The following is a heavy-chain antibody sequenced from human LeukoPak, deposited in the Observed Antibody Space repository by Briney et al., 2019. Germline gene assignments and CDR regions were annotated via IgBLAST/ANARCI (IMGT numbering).Heavy chain of an antibody. CDR1: GFTFSSYW. CDR3: ARRIVVVPAAIPQDAFDI. J-gene: IGHJ3*02. Sequence: GGSLRLSCAASGFTFSSYWMSWVRQAPGKGLEWVANIKQDGSEKYYVDSVKGRFTISRDNAKNSLYLQMNSLRAEDTAVYYCARRIVVVPAAIPQDAFDIWGQVATVTVSS. V-gene: IGHV3-7*01. D-gene: IGHD2-2*02. CDR2: IKQDGSEK.